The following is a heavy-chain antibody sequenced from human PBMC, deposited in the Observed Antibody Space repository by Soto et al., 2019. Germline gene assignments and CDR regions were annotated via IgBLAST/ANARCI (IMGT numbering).Heavy chain of an antibody. CDR1: GFTFSTYG. D-gene: IGHD1-26*01. CDR2: ISDDGSKK. V-gene: IGHV3-30*03. CDR3: ATDREGKNYYGMDV. J-gene: IGHJ6*02. Sequence: QVQLVESGGGVAQPGRSLRLSCAASGFTFSTYGMHWVRQAPGKGMEWVAVISDDGSKKNYVDSGKGRFTISRDNSKNILELRMNSLRAEDTAVYYCATDREGKNYYGMDVWGQGATVTVSS.